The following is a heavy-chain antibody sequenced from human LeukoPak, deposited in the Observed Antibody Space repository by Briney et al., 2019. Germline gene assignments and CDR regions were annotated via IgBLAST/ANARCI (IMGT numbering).Heavy chain of an antibody. J-gene: IGHJ4*02. CDR1: GFSFNTFG. V-gene: IGHV3-30*03. D-gene: IGHD3-22*01. CDR2: ISFDEIEK. Sequence: GGSLRLSCAASGFSFNTFGMHWVRQAPGKGLEWVAVISFDEIEKYYADSVKGRFTISRDNSKDTLYLQMGSLTIEDTAVYYCRAATKYLDYYYDYWGQGTLVTVSS. CDR3: RAATKYLDYYYDY.